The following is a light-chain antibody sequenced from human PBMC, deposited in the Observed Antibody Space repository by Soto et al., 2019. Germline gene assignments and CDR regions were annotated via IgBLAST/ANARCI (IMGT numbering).Light chain of an antibody. CDR2: GTS. Sequence: EIVLTQSPGTLSLSPGERATLSCRASQGVSSSFLTWYQQKPGQAPMLLIYGTSIRATGIPERFSGRGSGTDFTLTISRLEPEDFAVYYCQQYAGSPWTFGEGTKVEIK. V-gene: IGKV3-20*01. CDR3: QQYAGSPWT. J-gene: IGKJ1*01. CDR1: QGVSSSF.